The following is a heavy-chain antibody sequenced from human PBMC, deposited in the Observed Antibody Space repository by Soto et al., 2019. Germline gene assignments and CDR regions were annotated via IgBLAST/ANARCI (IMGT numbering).Heavy chain of an antibody. J-gene: IGHJ3*02. CDR2: ISAYNGNT. CDR1: GYTFTSYD. D-gene: IGHD1-26*01. V-gene: IGHV1-18*01. Sequence: ASVKVSCKASGYTFTSYDMSWVRQAPGQGLEWMGWISAYNGNTNYAQKLQGRVTMTTDTSTSTAYMELRSLRSDDTAVYYCARTYSGSPNGADAFDIWGQGTMVTVSS. CDR3: ARTYSGSPNGADAFDI.